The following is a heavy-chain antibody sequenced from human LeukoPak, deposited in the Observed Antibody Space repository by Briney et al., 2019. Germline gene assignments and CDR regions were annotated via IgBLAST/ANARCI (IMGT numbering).Heavy chain of an antibody. CDR3: ARDGGSGWYDY. Sequence: GGSLRLSCAAPGFTVSSNDMTWVRQAPGRGLEWVSLIYSGGSTLYADSVKGRFSISRDNSRNTLYLQMSSLRAGDTAVYYCARDGGSGWYDYWGQGTLVTVSS. J-gene: IGHJ4*02. D-gene: IGHD6-19*01. V-gene: IGHV3-66*01. CDR1: GFTVSSND. CDR2: IYSGGST.